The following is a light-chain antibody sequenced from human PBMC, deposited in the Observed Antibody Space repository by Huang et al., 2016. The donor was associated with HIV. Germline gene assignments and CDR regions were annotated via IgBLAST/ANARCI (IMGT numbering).Light chain of an antibody. CDR2: GAS. J-gene: IGKJ4*01. Sequence: IVLTQSPASLSLSPGERATLSCRASQSVSHYLAVSQHKPGQPPRLLIYGASRRAKDVPARFNGTGSGTDFTLTISSLETEDYAVYYCQESDTWPRLTLGGGTKVEIK. CDR3: QESDTWPRLT. CDR1: QSVSHY. V-gene: IGKV3-11*01.